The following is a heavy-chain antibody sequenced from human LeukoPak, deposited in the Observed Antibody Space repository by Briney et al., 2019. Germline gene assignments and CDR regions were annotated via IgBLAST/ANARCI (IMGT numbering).Heavy chain of an antibody. D-gene: IGHD3-9*01. CDR1: GYTFTGYY. CDR3: ARVRTAGYYDILTGYRVFDY. J-gene: IGHJ4*02. CDR2: INPNSVGT. V-gene: IGHV1-2*02. Sequence: GASVKVSCKASGYTFTGYYMHWVRQAPGQGLEWMGWINPNSVGTISAQKLQGRVTMTRDTYISTAYMEMSRLRSDDTALYYCARVRTAGYYDILTGYRVFDYWGQGTLVTVSS.